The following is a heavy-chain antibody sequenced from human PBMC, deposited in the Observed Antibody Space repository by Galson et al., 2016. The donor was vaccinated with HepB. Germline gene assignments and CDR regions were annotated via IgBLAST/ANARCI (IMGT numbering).Heavy chain of an antibody. V-gene: IGHV4-61*02. Sequence: LTCTVSSGGSISGGRYYWSWIRQPAGKGLEYIGRIYTSGSTNYNPSLKSRLTISVDTSKNQFSLTLSSVTAADTAMYYCARGVVSPYYFDYWGQGILVTVSS. D-gene: IGHD2-15*01. CDR2: IYTSGST. J-gene: IGHJ4*02. CDR1: SGGSISGGRYY. CDR3: ARGVVSPYYFDY.